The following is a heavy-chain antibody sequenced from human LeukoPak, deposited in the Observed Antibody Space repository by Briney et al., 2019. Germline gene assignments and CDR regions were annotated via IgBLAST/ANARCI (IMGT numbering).Heavy chain of an antibody. J-gene: IGHJ4*02. CDR1: GSTFSSYG. V-gene: IGHV3-33*01. CDR3: ARLGSGWAIDY. CDR2: IWYDGSNK. Sequence: GGSLRLSCAASGSTFSSYGILWVRQAPGKGLEWVAVIWYDGSNKYYADSVKGRFTISRDQSKNTVYLQMNSLRADDTAVYYCARLGSGWAIDYWGQGTLVTVSS. D-gene: IGHD6-19*01.